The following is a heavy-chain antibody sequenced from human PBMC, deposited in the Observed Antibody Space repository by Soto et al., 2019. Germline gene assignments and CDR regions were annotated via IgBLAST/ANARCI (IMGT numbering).Heavy chain of an antibody. D-gene: IGHD3-22*01. CDR2: IYYSGST. V-gene: IGHV4-39*01. Sequence: QLQLQESGPGLVKPSETLSLTCTVSGGSISSSSYYWGWIRQPPGKGLEWIGSIYYSGSTYYNPSLKSRVTISVDTSKNQFSLKLSSVTAADTAVYYCATYYYDSSGNAFDIWGQGTMVTVSS. CDR3: ATYYYDSSGNAFDI. CDR1: GGSISSSSYY. J-gene: IGHJ3*02.